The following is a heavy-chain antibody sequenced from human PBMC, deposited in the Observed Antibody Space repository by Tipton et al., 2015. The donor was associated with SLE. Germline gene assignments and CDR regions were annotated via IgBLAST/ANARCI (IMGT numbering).Heavy chain of an antibody. CDR1: GGSISSYY. J-gene: IGHJ4*02. V-gene: IGHV4-59*01. CDR2: IYYTGST. CDR3: ARVGSYFDY. Sequence: TLSLTCTVSGGSISSYYWSWIRQPPGKGLEWIGFIYYTGSTNYNPSHKSRVTMSVDTSRNQFSLKLSSVTAADTAVYYCARVGSYFDYWGQGTLVTVSS.